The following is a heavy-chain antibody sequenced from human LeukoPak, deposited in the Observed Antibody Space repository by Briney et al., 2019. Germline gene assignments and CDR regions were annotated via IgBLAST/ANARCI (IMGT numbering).Heavy chain of an antibody. D-gene: IGHD4-17*01. J-gene: IGHJ4*02. CDR2: ISGSGGST. CDR1: GFTFSSYA. V-gene: IGHV3-23*01. CDR3: ASYGAAGYGDYDYFDY. Sequence: PGGSLRLSCAASGFTFSSYAMSWVRQAPGKGLEWVSAISGSGGSTYYADSVKGRFTISRDNSKNTLYLQMNSLRAEDTAVYYCASYGAAGYGDYDYFDYWGQGTLVTFSS.